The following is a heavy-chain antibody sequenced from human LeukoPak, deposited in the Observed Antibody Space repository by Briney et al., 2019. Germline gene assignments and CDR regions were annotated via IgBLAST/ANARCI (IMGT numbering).Heavy chain of an antibody. J-gene: IGHJ4*02. D-gene: IGHD1-14*01. Sequence: GRFTISRDASKNIAYLQMNSLTTEDTAVYYCTRDVERGGRTRNADYWGQGTLVTVSS. CDR3: TRDVERGGRTRNADY. V-gene: IGHV3-49*01.